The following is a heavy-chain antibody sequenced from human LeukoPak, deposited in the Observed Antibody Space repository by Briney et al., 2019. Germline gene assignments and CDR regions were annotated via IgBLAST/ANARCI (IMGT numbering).Heavy chain of an antibody. D-gene: IGHD6-19*01. Sequence: GGSLRLSCVASGFTFNNYWVTWVRQAPGKGLEWVANIRPDGGDKYYVDSVKGRFTISRDNARNSLYLQMNSLRAEDTAVYYCARGRGSGWPNNWFDPWGQGTLVTVSS. CDR2: IRPDGGDK. J-gene: IGHJ5*02. V-gene: IGHV3-7*01. CDR1: GFTFNNYW. CDR3: ARGRGSGWPNNWFDP.